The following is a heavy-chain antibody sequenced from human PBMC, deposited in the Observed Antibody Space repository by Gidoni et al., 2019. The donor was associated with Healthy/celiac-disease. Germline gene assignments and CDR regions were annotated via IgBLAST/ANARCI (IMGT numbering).Heavy chain of an antibody. CDR3: ARKYSSGWYGWFDP. V-gene: IGHV4-34*01. Sequence: QVQLQQWGAGLLKPSEPLSLTCAVYGGSFSGYYWSWIRQPPGKGLEWIGEINHSGSTNYNPSLKSRVTISVDTSKNQFSLKLSSVTAADTAVYYCARKYSSGWYGWFDPWGQGTLVTVSS. J-gene: IGHJ5*02. CDR1: GGSFSGYY. CDR2: INHSGST. D-gene: IGHD6-19*01.